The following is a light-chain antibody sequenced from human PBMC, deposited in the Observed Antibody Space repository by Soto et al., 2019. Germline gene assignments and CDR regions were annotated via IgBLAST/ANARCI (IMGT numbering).Light chain of an antibody. CDR2: GNT. J-gene: IGLJ2*01. Sequence: QSALTQPPSVSGAPGQRVTISCTVSSSNIGAGYDVHWYQQFPTTAPKLLIYGNTNRPSGVPDRFSGSKSGTSASLAITGLQAEDEADYYCLSYDSRLRGRVFGGGTQLTVL. CDR3: LSYDSRLRGRV. CDR1: SSNIGAGYD. V-gene: IGLV1-40*01.